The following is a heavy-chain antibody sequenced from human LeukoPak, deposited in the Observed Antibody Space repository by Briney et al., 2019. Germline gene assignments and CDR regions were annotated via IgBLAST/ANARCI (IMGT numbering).Heavy chain of an antibody. CDR3: ARDSIVATTPLDY. D-gene: IGHD5-12*01. V-gene: IGHV3-48*03. CDR2: ISSSGSTI. J-gene: IGHJ4*02. Sequence: PGGSLRLSCAASGFTFSSYEMNWVRQAPGKGLEWVSYISSSGSTIYYADSVKGRFATSRDNAKNSLYLQMNSLRAEDTAVNCCARDSIVATTPLDYWGQGTLVTVSS. CDR1: GFTFSSYE.